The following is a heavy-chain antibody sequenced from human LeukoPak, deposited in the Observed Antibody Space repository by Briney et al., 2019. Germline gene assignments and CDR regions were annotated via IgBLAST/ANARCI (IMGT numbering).Heavy chain of an antibody. V-gene: IGHV4-4*07. Sequence: PSETLSLTCTVSGGSISSDYWSWIRQPAGKGLEWIGRVHTSGNTNYNPSLRSRVTMSVDTSKNQFSLRLSSVTAADTAVYYCARTIVTANRGAFDIWGQGTMVTVSS. CDR2: VHTSGNT. CDR3: ARTIVTANRGAFDI. J-gene: IGHJ3*02. D-gene: IGHD1-26*01. CDR1: GGSISSDY.